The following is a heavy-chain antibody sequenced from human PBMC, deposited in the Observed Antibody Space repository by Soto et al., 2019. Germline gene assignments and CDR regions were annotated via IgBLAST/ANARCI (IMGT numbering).Heavy chain of an antibody. V-gene: IGHV4-4*02. J-gene: IGHJ4*02. D-gene: IGHD1-26*01. CDR2: VHHSGTT. CDR3: ARGVSYPWVY. CDR1: GGSVNTGYW. Sequence: QVQLQESGPGLVKPSGTLSLTCAVSGGSVNTGYWWSWVRQPPGKGLEWIGEVHHSGTTNYIKSLTSLPTMSADKSGNQVSLELTSVAAADKSVYYCARGVSYPWVYWGQGTLVTVSS.